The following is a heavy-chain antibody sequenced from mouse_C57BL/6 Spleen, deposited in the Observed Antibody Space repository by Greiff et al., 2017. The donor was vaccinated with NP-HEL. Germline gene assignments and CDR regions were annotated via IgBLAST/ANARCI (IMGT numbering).Heavy chain of an antibody. CDR1: GYTFTSYW. Sequence: QVQLQQPGAELVKPGASVKMSCKASGYTFTSYWITWVKQRPGQGLEWIGDIYPGSGSTNYNEKFKSKATLTVDTSSSTAYMQLSSLTSEDSAVYYCARSSSFTTVVADYAMDYWGQGTSVTVSS. D-gene: IGHD1-1*01. J-gene: IGHJ4*01. CDR2: IYPGSGST. V-gene: IGHV1-55*01. CDR3: ARSSSFTTVVADYAMDY.